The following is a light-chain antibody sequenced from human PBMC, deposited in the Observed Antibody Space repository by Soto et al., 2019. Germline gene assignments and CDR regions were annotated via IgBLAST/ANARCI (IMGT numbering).Light chain of an antibody. CDR3: PQFNSYPIT. Sequence: ASQLTQSPSSLSASVGDRVTITCQASQGISSALAWYQQKPGKPPKLLIYDASRLESGVSLRFSGSGSGTDFPLTISSLQPEDFATYYCPQFNSYPITFGGGTKVEIK. V-gene: IGKV1-13*02. J-gene: IGKJ4*01. CDR2: DAS. CDR1: QGISSA.